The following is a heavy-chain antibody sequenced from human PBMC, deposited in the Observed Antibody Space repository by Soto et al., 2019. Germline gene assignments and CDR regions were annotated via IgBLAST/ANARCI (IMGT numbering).Heavy chain of an antibody. D-gene: IGHD2-21*02. CDR1: GGTVASSHW. V-gene: IGHV4-4*02. CDR2: VYHTGDT. J-gene: IGHJ5*02. CDR3: AREIVTAGGNHYFDP. Sequence: QVQLQESGPRLVKPSGSLSLTCGVSGGTVASSHWWSWVRQSPGGGLEWIGNVYHTGDTNLNPSLQSRVTSSVDKSNNQFSLRLNSLTAADTAVYFCAREIVTAGGNHYFDPWGPGTLVTVSS.